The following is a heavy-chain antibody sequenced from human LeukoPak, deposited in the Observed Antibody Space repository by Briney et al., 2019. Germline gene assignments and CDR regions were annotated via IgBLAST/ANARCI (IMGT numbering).Heavy chain of an antibody. V-gene: IGHV4-34*01. CDR1: GGSFSGYY. J-gene: IGHJ2*01. CDR3: ARVRLDLIRVIDL. Sequence: SETLSLTCAVYGGSFSGYYWSWIRQPPGKGLEWIGEINHSGSTNYNPSLKSRVTISVDTSKNQFSLKLSSVTAADTAVYFCARVRLDLIRVIDLWGRGTLVTVSP. CDR2: INHSGST. D-gene: IGHD3-3*02.